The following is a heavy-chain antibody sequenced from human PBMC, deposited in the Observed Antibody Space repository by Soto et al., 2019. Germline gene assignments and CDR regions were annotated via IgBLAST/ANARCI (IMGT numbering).Heavy chain of an antibody. D-gene: IGHD3-10*01. V-gene: IGHV1-2*02. J-gene: IGHJ4*02. CDR2: INPNSGGT. Sequence: QVQLVQSGAEVKKPGASVKVSCKASGYTFTGDYMHWVRQAPGQGLEWMGWINPNSGGTDYVQKFQGRVTMTRETSIRSSLMGLSGLTSYDKSVYSCERGPIGGGTPYYCDYWGQGTLVTVSS. CDR3: ERGPIGGGTPYYCDY. CDR1: GYTFTGDY.